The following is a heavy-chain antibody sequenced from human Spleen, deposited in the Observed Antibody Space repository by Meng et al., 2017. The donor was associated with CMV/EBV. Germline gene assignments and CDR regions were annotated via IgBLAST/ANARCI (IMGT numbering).Heavy chain of an antibody. Sequence: ASVKVSCKASGYTFTDYYIHWVRQAPGQGLEWMGWINPHNGGSNSAQKFQDRVTMTRDTSISTAYMELGSLRSDDTAVYYCARMYSSSSGVDYWGQGTLVTVSS. J-gene: IGHJ4*02. CDR3: ARMYSSSSGVDY. V-gene: IGHV1-2*02. CDR1: GYTFTDYY. CDR2: INPHNGGS. D-gene: IGHD6-6*01.